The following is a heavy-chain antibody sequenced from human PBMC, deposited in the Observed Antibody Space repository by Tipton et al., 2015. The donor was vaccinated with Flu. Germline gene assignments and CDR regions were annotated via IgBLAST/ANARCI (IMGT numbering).Heavy chain of an antibody. CDR2: IRYDGSSQ. CDR1: GFIFSRFG. J-gene: IGHJ5*01. V-gene: IGHV3-33*08. Sequence: SLRLSCAASGFIFSRFGMQWVRQAPGKGLEWVAAIRYDGSSQYYADSVKGRFTVSRDNSKNMLYLQRNSLRADDTAVYYCAREEGIENARKWFGSWGQGTLVTVSS. D-gene: IGHD5-24*01. CDR3: AREEGIENARKWFGS.